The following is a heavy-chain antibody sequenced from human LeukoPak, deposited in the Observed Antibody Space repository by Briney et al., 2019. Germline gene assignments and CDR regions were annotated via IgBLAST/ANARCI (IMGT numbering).Heavy chain of an antibody. Sequence: SQALSLTCTVSGGSISSGSYYWSWIRQPAGKGLEWIGRIYTSGSTNYNPSLKSRVTISVDTSKNQFSLKLSSVTAADTAVYYCAREPPGRERQLVPPKWGQGTLVTVSS. V-gene: IGHV4-61*02. J-gene: IGHJ4*02. CDR2: IYTSGST. D-gene: IGHD6-6*01. CDR3: AREPPGRERQLVPPK. CDR1: GGSISSGSYY.